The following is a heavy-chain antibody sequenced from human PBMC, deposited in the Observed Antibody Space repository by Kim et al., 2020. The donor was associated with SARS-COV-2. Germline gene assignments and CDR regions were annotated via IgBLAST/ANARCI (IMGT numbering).Heavy chain of an antibody. Sequence: LKSRVTISVDTSKNQFSLKLSSVTAADTAVYYCARFYVSSWPNYYYGMDVWGQGTTVTVSS. V-gene: IGHV4-34*01. CDR3: ARFYVSSWPNYYYGMDV. J-gene: IGHJ6*02. D-gene: IGHD6-13*01.